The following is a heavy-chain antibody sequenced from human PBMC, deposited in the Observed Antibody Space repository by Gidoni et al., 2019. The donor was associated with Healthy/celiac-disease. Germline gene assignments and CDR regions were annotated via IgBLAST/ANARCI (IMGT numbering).Heavy chain of an antibody. V-gene: IGHV4-38-2*02. D-gene: IGHD5-18*01. CDR3: ARGSTAMGMGRSFFDY. Sequence: TSGYYWGWIRQPPGKGLEWIGSIYHSGSTYYNPSLKSRVTITVDTSKNQFSLKLSSVTAADTAVYYCARGSTAMGMGRSFFDYWGQGTLVTVSS. CDR1: TSGYY. J-gene: IGHJ4*02. CDR2: IYHSGST.